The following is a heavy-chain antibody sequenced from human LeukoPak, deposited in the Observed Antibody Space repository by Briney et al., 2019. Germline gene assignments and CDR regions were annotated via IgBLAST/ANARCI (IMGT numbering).Heavy chain of an antibody. CDR2: IYSGGST. CDR3: ARARREIAAGSFPYY. D-gene: IGHD6-13*01. J-gene: IGHJ4*02. CDR1: GFTVSSNY. V-gene: IGHV3-53*01. Sequence: GGSLRLSCAASGFTVSSNYMSWVRQAPGKGLEWVSVIYSGGSTYYADSVKGRFTISRDNSKNTLYLQMNSLRAEDTAVYYCARARREIAAGSFPYYWGQGTLVTVSS.